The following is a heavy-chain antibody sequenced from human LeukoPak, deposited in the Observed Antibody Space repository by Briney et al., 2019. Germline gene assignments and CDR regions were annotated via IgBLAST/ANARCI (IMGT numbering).Heavy chain of an antibody. CDR2: IIPIFGTA. J-gene: IGHJ4*02. CDR1: GYTFTSYG. D-gene: IGHD3-16*01. V-gene: IGHV1-69*13. CDR3: ARKDQWGAQDY. Sequence: SVKVSCKASGYTFTSYGISWVRQAPGQGLEWMGWIIPIFGTANYAQKFQGRVTITADESTSTAYMELSSLRSEDTAVYYCARKDQWGAQDYWGQGTLVTVSS.